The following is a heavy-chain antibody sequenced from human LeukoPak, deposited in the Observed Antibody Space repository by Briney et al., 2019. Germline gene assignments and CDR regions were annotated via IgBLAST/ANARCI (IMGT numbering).Heavy chain of an antibody. D-gene: IGHD1-1*01. CDR2: VYASGGA. CDR3: ARDLNWNFRDAFAI. CDR1: GGSISSGSYC. V-gene: IGHV4-61*02. J-gene: IGHJ3*02. Sequence: ASETLSLTCIVSGGSISSGSYCWSWIRQPAGKGLEWIGRVYASGGANYNPSLESRATISVDTSKNQFSLKLSSVTAADTAVYYCARDLNWNFRDAFAIWGQGTTVTVSS.